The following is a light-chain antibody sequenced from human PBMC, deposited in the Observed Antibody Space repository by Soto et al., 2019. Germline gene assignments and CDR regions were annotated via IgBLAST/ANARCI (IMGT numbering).Light chain of an antibody. Sequence: DIQMTQSPSTLSASVGDRVTITCRASQSISTWLAWYQQKPGKAPNLLIYKASTLESGVPSRFSGSGSGTEFTLTINSLQPDDFANYYCQHYYTYSGTFGQGTKVEIK. CDR1: QSISTW. V-gene: IGKV1-5*03. J-gene: IGKJ1*01. CDR3: QHYYTYSGT. CDR2: KAS.